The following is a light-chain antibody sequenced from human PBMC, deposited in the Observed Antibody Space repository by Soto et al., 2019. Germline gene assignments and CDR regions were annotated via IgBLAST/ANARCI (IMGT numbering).Light chain of an antibody. CDR3: SSYTISNTLPFV. V-gene: IGLV2-11*01. CDR2: DVT. Sequence: QSALTQPRSVSGSPGQSVTISCTGTSSDVGGYNFVSWYQQHPGKAPKLMIYDVTKRPSGVPDRFSASKSGNTASLTISGLQAEDEADYYCSSYTISNTLPFVFGTGTKLTVL. CDR1: SSDVGGYNF. J-gene: IGLJ1*01.